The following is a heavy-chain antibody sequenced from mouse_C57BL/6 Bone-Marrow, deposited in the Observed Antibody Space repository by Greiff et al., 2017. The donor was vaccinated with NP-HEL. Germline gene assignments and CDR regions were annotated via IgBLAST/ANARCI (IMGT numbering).Heavy chain of an antibody. Sequence: EVQRVESGGGLVKPGGSLKLSCAASGFTFSDYGMHWVRQAPEKGLEWVAYISSGSSTIYYADTVKGRFTISRDNAKNTLFLQMTSLRSEDTAMYYCARRGGYYGSRGWYFDVWGTGTTVTVSS. J-gene: IGHJ1*03. D-gene: IGHD1-1*01. V-gene: IGHV5-17*01. CDR3: ARRGGYYGSRGWYFDV. CDR1: GFTFSDYG. CDR2: ISSGSSTI.